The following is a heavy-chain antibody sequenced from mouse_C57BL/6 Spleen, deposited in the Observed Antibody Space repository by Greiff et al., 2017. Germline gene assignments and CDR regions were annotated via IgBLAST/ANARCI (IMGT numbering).Heavy chain of an antibody. Sequence: EVKLQESGPGLVKPSQSLSLTCSVTGYSITSGYYWNWIRQFPGNKLEWMGYISYDGSNNYNPSLKNRISITRDTSKNQFFLKLNSLTNEDTATYCCARDRGWLPYAMDYWGQGTSVTVSS. CDR3: ARDRGWLPYAMDY. CDR2: ISYDGSN. J-gene: IGHJ4*01. CDR1: GYSITSGYY. V-gene: IGHV3-6*01. D-gene: IGHD2-3*01.